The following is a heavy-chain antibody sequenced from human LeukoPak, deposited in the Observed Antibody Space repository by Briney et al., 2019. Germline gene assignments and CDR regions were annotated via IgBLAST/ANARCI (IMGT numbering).Heavy chain of an antibody. D-gene: IGHD5-18*01. J-gene: IGHJ4*02. CDR3: ARLRGGVQLWEN. CDR2: ICSGPTT. V-gene: IGHV4-39*01. Sequence: SETLSLTCSVSGGSLNIHSICWGWIRQPPGLGLEWIATICSGPTTYYNPSLRSRVTLSADTSKHQLSLMLTSMTALDTAVYYCARLRGGVQLWENWGQGTRVTVSS. CDR1: GGSLNIHSIC.